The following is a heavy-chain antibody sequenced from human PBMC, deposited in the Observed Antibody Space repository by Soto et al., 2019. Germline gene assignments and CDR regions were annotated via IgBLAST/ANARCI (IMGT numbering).Heavy chain of an antibody. CDR3: ARVKQGRGGYDSPFDY. D-gene: IGHD5-12*01. Sequence: QVQLVESGGGVVQPGRSLRLSCAPSGFIFSSYGMHWVRQAPGKGLEWVAVIRYDGSNKYYADSVRGRFTISRDNSKNWLYLKMTSLRAEDTAFYFCARVKQGRGGYDSPFDYWGQGTLVTVSS. CDR2: IRYDGSNK. V-gene: IGHV3-33*01. CDR1: GFIFSSYG. J-gene: IGHJ4*02.